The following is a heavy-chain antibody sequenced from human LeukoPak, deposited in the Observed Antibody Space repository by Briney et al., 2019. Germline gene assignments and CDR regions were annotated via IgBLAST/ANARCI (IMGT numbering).Heavy chain of an antibody. CDR1: GGSISSGGYY. V-gene: IGHV4-31*03. J-gene: IGHJ5*02. CDR2: IYYSGST. D-gene: IGHD2-2*01. CDR3: ARRDYCTSTSCYESYNWFDP. Sequence: PSQTLSLTCTVSGGSISSGGYYWSWIRQHPGKGLEWIGYIYYSGSTYYNSSLKSRVTISVDTSKNQFSLKLSSVTAADTAVYYCARRDYCTSTSCYESYNWFDPWGQGTLVTVSS.